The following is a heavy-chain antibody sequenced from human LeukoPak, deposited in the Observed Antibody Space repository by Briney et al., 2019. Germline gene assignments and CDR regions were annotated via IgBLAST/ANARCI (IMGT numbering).Heavy chain of an antibody. D-gene: IGHD6-13*01. Sequence: GGSLRLSCAASGFTFSDYYMSWIRQAPGKGLEWVSYISSSGSTIYYADSVKGRFTISRDNAKNSLYLQMNSLRAEDTAVYYCARVSSSWYPGGDPYYYMDVWGKGTTVTVSS. CDR1: GFTFSDYY. CDR2: ISSSGSTI. V-gene: IGHV3-11*01. CDR3: ARVSSSWYPGGDPYYYMDV. J-gene: IGHJ6*03.